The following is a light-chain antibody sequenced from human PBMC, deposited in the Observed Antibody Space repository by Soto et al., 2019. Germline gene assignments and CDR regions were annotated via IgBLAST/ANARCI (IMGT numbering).Light chain of an antibody. CDR2: KVS. CDR1: QSLVHSDGIAY. V-gene: IGKV2-30*02. J-gene: IGKJ5*01. Sequence: DVVMTQSPLSLPVTLGQPASISCRSNQSLVHSDGIAYFSWFQQRPGRSPRRLIYKVSNRDSGVPARFSGSGSGTDFALKISMVEAEDVGVYYCMQGTHWPITFGQGTRLDIK. CDR3: MQGTHWPIT.